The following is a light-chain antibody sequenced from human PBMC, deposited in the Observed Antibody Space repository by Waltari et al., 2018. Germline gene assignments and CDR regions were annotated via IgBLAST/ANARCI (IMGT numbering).Light chain of an antibody. V-gene: IGKV1-39*01. J-gene: IGKJ4*01. CDR2: AAS. CDR3: QQSYSPLT. Sequence: DFQMTQSPSSLSASVGDRVTITCRASKSISTYLNWYQQKPGKAPNLLIYAASSLQSGVPSRFSDSGSGTDFTLTISSLQPEDFATYYCQQSYSPLTFGGGTKVEIK. CDR1: KSISTY.